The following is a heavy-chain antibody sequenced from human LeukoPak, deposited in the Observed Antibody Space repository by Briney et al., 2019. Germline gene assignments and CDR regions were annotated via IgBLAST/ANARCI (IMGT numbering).Heavy chain of an antibody. V-gene: IGHV1-2*06. CDR1: GYTFSGYS. D-gene: IGHD1-20*01. CDR3: ARDASNWSAFDS. CDR2: INPNSGVT. J-gene: IGHJ5*01. Sequence: ASEKVSCKASGYTFSGYSMHWVRQAPGQGLEWMGRINPNSGVTYYAQKFRGRVTMTSDTSITTAYMELSSLTSDDTATYYCARDASNWSAFDSWGQGTLVIVSS.